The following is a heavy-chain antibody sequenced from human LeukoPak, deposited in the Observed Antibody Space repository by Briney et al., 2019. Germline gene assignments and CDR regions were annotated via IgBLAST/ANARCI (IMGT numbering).Heavy chain of an antibody. CDR1: GGSISSSSYY. J-gene: IGHJ6*03. Sequence: SETLSLTCTVSGGSISSSSYYWGWIRQPPGKVLELIGSIYYSGSTYYNPSLKSRVTISVDTSKNQFSLKLSSVTAADTAVYYCALVATMRQTNYYYYYYMDVWGKGTTVTVSS. CDR2: IYYSGST. D-gene: IGHD5-12*01. V-gene: IGHV4-39*07. CDR3: ALVATMRQTNYYYYYYMDV.